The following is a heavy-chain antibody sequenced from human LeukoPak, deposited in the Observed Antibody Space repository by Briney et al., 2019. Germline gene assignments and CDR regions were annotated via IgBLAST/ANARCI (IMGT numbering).Heavy chain of an antibody. CDR1: GFTFSSYA. Sequence: PGGSLRLSCAASGFTFSSYAMSWVRQAPGKGLEWVSAISGSGGSTYYADSVKGRFTISRDNSKNTLYLQMNSLRAEDTAVYYCAKNWALMVRGVIAHFDYWGQGTLVTVSS. J-gene: IGHJ4*02. CDR2: ISGSGGST. D-gene: IGHD3-10*01. V-gene: IGHV3-23*01. CDR3: AKNWALMVRGVIAHFDY.